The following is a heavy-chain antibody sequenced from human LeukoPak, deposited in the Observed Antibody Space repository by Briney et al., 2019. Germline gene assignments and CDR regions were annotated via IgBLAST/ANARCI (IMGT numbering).Heavy chain of an antibody. Sequence: GGSLRLSCAASGFTFSSYAMQWVRQAPGRGLEWVAVISYDGSNKYYADSVKGRFTISRDNSKNTLYLQMNSLRAEDTAVYYCARERYDSSGYYAHWGQGTLVTVSS. J-gene: IGHJ4*02. CDR1: GFTFSSYA. CDR3: ARERYDSSGYYAH. CDR2: ISYDGSNK. V-gene: IGHV3-30-3*01. D-gene: IGHD3-22*01.